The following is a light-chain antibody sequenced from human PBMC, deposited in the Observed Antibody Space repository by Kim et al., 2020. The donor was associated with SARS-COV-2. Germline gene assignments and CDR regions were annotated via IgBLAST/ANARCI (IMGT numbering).Light chain of an antibody. V-gene: IGKV3-20*01. Sequence: PPGERAPLSCRASQSVSNSYLAWYQQKPGQAPRLLIYGASSRATGIPDRFSGSGSGTDFTFSISRLEPEDFAVYYCQQYGSSPLTFGGGTKVDIK. J-gene: IGKJ4*01. CDR2: GAS. CDR1: QSVSNSY. CDR3: QQYGSSPLT.